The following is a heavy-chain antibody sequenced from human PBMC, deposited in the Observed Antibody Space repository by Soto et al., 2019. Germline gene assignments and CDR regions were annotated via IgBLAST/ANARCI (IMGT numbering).Heavy chain of an antibody. D-gene: IGHD3-10*01. CDR3: AGHGFGPLPGLVDV. CDR2: INYDGYS. J-gene: IGHJ6*02. Sequence: QVQLQESGPGLVKPSETLSLTCTVSGGSITNYYCSWFRQPPGKGLEWIGYINYDGYSAYNLSLKGRVTLSMGASKTQFSLMLESVTATDTAVYYCAGHGFGPLPGLVDVWGPGTTVIVSS. V-gene: IGHV4-59*08. CDR1: GGSITNYY.